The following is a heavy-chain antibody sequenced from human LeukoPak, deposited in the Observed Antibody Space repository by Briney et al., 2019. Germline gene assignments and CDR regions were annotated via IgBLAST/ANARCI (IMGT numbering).Heavy chain of an antibody. CDR2: ITGSAGDT. Sequence: GGSLRLSCAASGFTFSNYAMTWVRQAPGKGLEWVSAITGSAGDTYYTGSVKGRFTISRDNSKNTLFLHMNSLRAEDTAVYYCAKDVPYASWRGFDYWGQGTLVTVSS. D-gene: IGHD3-3*01. J-gene: IGHJ4*02. V-gene: IGHV3-23*01. CDR1: GFTFSNYA. CDR3: AKDVPYASWRGFDY.